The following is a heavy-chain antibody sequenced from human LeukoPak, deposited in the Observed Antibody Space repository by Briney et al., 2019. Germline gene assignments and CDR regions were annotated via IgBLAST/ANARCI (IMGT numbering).Heavy chain of an antibody. Sequence: SETLSLTCTVSGGSVSNYYWSWIRQSPGKGLEWIGYIYYTETSYNPSLKSRVTISADTSKNQFSLKLSSVTAADTAVYYCAGWFGELPSYYWGQGTLVTVSS. CDR1: GGSVSNYY. V-gene: IGHV4-59*02. CDR3: AGWFGELPSYY. CDR2: IYYTET. D-gene: IGHD3-10*01. J-gene: IGHJ4*02.